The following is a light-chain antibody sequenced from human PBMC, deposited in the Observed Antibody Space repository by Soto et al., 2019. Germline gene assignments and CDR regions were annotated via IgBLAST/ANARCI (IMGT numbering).Light chain of an antibody. V-gene: IGKV4-1*01. Sequence: DIVMTQSPASLAVSLGERATINCRSSQSVLYSYNNETFLVWYQQKPGQPPPLISYWAATPESGVPERFSGSGSGTVFTLTSSSLEAEDVAFYWCQQYFDVPFTFGGGTKV. J-gene: IGKJ4*01. CDR3: QQYFDVPFT. CDR2: WAA. CDR1: QSVLYSYNNETF.